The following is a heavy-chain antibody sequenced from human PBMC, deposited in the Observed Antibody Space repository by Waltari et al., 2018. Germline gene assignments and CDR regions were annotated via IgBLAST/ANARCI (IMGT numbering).Heavy chain of an antibody. CDR3: ATAEGVVDRDY. V-gene: IGHV4-59*11. D-gene: IGHD2-15*01. CDR1: GGSISSHY. CDR2: IYYSGST. J-gene: IGHJ4*02. Sequence: QVQLQESGPGLVKPSETLSLTCTVSGGSISSHYWSWIRQPPGKVLEWIGYIYYSGSTNYNPSLKSRVTISVDTSKNQFSLKLSSVTAADTAVYYCATAEGVVDRDYWGQGTLVTVSS.